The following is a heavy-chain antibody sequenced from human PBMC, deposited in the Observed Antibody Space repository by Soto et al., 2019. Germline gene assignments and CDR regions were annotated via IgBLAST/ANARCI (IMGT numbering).Heavy chain of an antibody. CDR3: ARGDTYYYDSSGYTYYYYYYGIDV. CDR2: INQSGST. V-gene: IGHV4-34*01. Sequence: QVQLQQWGAGLLKPSETLSLTCAVYGGSFSGYYWSWIRQPPGKGLEWIGEINQSGSTDYNPSLKSRVNISVDTSKNQISLKLRSVTAADTAVYYCARGDTYYYDSSGYTYYYYYYGIDVWGQGTTVTVSS. D-gene: IGHD3-22*01. CDR1: GGSFSGYY. J-gene: IGHJ6*02.